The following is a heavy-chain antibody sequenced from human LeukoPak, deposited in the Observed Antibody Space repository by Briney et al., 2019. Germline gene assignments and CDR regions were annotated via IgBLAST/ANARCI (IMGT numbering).Heavy chain of an antibody. Sequence: GGSLRLSCAASGFTFSSYGMHWVRQAPGKGLEWVAVISYDGNNKYYADSVEGRFTISRDNSRNTLYLQMNSLRAEDTAVYYCAKDQRYSGYEPGLDYWGQGTLVIVSS. CDR2: ISYDGNNK. CDR3: AKDQRYSGYEPGLDY. V-gene: IGHV3-30*18. J-gene: IGHJ4*02. CDR1: GFTFSSYG. D-gene: IGHD5-12*01.